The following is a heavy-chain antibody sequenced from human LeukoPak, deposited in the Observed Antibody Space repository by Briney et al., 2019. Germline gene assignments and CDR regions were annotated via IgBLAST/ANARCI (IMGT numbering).Heavy chain of an antibody. J-gene: IGHJ6*02. Sequence: SQTLSLTCTVSGGSISSGGYYWSWIRQHPGKGLEWIGYIYYSGSTYYNPSLKSPVTISVDTSKNQFSLKLSSVTAADTAVYYCARDRIWYGMDVWGQGTTVTVSS. V-gene: IGHV4-31*01. CDR2: IYYSGST. CDR3: ARDRIWYGMDV. CDR1: GGSISSGGYY. D-gene: IGHD2-15*01.